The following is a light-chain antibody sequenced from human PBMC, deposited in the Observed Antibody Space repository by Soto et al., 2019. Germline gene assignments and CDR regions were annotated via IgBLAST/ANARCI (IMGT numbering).Light chain of an antibody. CDR1: QSVGTS. CDR2: AAS. V-gene: IGKV3-11*01. CDR3: QQRTNWPPRDT. J-gene: IGKJ2*01. Sequence: DTVLTQSPATLSLSPGERATLSCRASQSVGTSLAWYQQRPGQAPRLLLSAASTRATGIPVRFSGSGSGTDFTLTISSLQPEDVAVYYCQQRTNWPPRDTFGQGTKVDIK.